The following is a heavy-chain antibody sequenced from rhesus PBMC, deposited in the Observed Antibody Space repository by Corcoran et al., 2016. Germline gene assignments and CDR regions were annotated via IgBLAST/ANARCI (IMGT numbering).Heavy chain of an antibody. J-gene: IGHJ5-2*02. CDR3: ARDAISLDV. Sequence: QVLLQESGPGLVRPSETLPLTCAVSGVSLYGNYWTWIRHSPGKGLDWIGYISGNSETTSYNPSLGGRVTISKDTSQNQFSLMLTSVTAADTAVYYCARDAISLDVWGRGVLVTVSS. CDR1: GVSLYGNY. V-gene: IGHV4-147*01. CDR2: ISGNSETT.